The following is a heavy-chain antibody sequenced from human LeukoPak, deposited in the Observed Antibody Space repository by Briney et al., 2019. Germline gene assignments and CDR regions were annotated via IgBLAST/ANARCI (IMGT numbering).Heavy chain of an antibody. CDR2: IYHSGST. CDR3: ARLVPASDY. CDR1: GYSISSGYY. J-gene: IGHJ4*02. D-gene: IGHD2-2*01. V-gene: IGHV4-38-2*01. Sequence: SETLSLTCAVSGYSISSGYYWGWIRQPPRKGLEWIGSIYHSGSTYYNPSLKSRVTLSVDTSKNQFSLKLSSVTAADTAVYYCARLVPASDYWGQGTLVTVSS.